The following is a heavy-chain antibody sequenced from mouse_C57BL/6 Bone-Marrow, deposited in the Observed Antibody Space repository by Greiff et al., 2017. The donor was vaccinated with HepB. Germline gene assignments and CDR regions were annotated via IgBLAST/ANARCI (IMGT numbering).Heavy chain of an antibody. CDR1: GFTFSSYG. J-gene: IGHJ4*01. CDR2: ISSGGSYT. V-gene: IGHV5-6*02. Sequence: EVKLVESGGDLVKPGGSLKLSCAASGFTFSSYGMSWVRQTPDKRLEWVATISSGGSYTYYPDSVKGRFTISRDNAKKTLYLQMSSLKSEDTAMYYCARRWLLHYAMEYWGQGTSVTVSS. CDR3: ARRWLLHYAMEY. D-gene: IGHD2-3*01.